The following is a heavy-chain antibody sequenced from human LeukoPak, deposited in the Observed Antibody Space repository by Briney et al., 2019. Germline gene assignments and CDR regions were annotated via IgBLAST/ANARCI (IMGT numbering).Heavy chain of an antibody. Sequence: GGSLRLSCAASGFTFSDYYMTWIRQAPGKGLEWVSYISGSGNSIYYADSVKGRFTISRDNAKNSLYLQMNSLIAEDTAVYYCAKQGYYMFDYWGQGTLVPVSS. J-gene: IGHJ4*02. V-gene: IGHV3-11*01. CDR3: AKQGYYMFDY. CDR1: GFTFSDYY. D-gene: IGHD2-21*01. CDR2: ISGSGNSI.